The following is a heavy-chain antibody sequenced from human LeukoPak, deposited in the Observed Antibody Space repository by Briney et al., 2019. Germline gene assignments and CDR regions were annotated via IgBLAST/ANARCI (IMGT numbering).Heavy chain of an antibody. D-gene: IGHD3-3*01. CDR2: ISSSSSYI. Sequence: GGSLRLSCAASGFTFSSYSMNWVRQAPGKGLEWVSSISSSSSYIYYADSVKGRFTISRDNAKNSLYLQMNSLSAEDTAVYYCARVYDFWSGYYRSNYYYYMDVWGKGTTVTVSS. CDR3: ARVYDFWSGYYRSNYYYYMDV. V-gene: IGHV3-21*01. CDR1: GFTFSSYS. J-gene: IGHJ6*03.